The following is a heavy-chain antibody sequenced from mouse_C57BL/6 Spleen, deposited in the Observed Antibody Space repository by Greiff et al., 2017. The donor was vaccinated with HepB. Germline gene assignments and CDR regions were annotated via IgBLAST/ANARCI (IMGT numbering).Heavy chain of an antibody. CDR3: ARESSPISTRGYFDV. D-gene: IGHD1-1*01. J-gene: IGHJ1*03. CDR1: GFTFSDYY. CDR2: INYDGSST. V-gene: IGHV5-16*01. Sequence: DVHLVESEGGLVQPGSSMKLSCTASGFTFSDYYMAWVRQVPEKGLEWVANINYDGSSTYYLDSLKSRFIISRDNAKNILYLQMSSLKSEDTATYYCARESSPISTRGYFDVWGTGTTVTVSS.